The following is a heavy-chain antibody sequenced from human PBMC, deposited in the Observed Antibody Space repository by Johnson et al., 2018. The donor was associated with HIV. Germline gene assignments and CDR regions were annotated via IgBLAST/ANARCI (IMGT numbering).Heavy chain of an antibody. CDR1: GLTFSDSA. J-gene: IGHJ3*02. Sequence: VQLVESGGGVVQSGRSLRLSCAASGLTFSDSALHWVRQAPEKGLEWVGRIRSKPYSSATAYAASVTGRFTISRDDSKNMTYLQMNSLKTEDTAVYYCTRTDDAYHYDTFGYIDAFDIWGQGTMVTVSS. CDR3: TRTDDAYHYDTFGYIDAFDI. D-gene: IGHD3-22*01. CDR2: IRSKPYSSAT. V-gene: IGHV3-73*01.